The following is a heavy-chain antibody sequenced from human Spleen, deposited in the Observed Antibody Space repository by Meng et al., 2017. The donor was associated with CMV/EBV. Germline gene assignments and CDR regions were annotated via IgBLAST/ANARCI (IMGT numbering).Heavy chain of an antibody. CDR1: GFTFGTYA. D-gene: IGHD2-2*01. J-gene: IGHJ4*02. CDR2: ISGSGRST. CDR3: AKYYHVLRNTFDY. Sequence: WAASGFTFGTYAMSWVRQAPGKGLEWVSAISGSGRSTYYADSLKGRFTISRDNSKNTLYLQMSSLRAEDTAIYYCAKYYHVLRNTFDYWGQGTLVTAPQ. V-gene: IGHV3-23*01.